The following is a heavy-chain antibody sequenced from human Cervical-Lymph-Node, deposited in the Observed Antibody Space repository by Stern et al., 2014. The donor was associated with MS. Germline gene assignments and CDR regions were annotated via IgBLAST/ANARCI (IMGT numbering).Heavy chain of an antibody. CDR3: ARIPLYDSSGYYDWYFDL. D-gene: IGHD3-22*01. CDR1: GFTFSSYS. V-gene: IGHV3-48*02. J-gene: IGHJ2*01. Sequence: EVQLEESGGGLVQPGGSLRLSCAASGFTFSSYSMNWVRQAPGKGLEWVSYISSSSSTIYYADSVKGRFTISRDNAKNSLYLQMNSLRDEDMAVYYCARIPLYDSSGYYDWYFDLWGRGTLVTVSS. CDR2: ISSSSSTI.